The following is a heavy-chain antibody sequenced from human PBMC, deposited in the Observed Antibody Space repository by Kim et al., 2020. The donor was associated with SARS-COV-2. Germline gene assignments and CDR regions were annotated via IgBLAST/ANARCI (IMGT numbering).Heavy chain of an antibody. J-gene: IGHJ4*02. CDR3: ATGPGVARTGIFDY. CDR2: FDPEDGET. V-gene: IGHV1-24*01. CDR1: GYTLTELS. Sequence: ASVKVSCKVSGYTLTELSMHWVRQAPGKGLEWMGGFDPEDGETIYAQKFQGRVTMTEDTSTDTAYMELSSLRSEDTAVYYCATGPGVARTGIFDYWGQGTLVTVSS. D-gene: IGHD1-1*01.